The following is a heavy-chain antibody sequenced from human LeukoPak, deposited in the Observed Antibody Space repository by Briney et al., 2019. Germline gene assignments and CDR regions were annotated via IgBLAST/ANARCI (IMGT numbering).Heavy chain of an antibody. CDR2: IYYSGST. V-gene: IGHV4-59*01. D-gene: IGHD4-17*01. J-gene: IGHJ5*02. CDR1: GGSISSYY. CDR3: ARGGAYGDYGNWFDP. Sequence: PSETLSLTCTVSGGSISSYYWSWIRQPPGKGLEWIGYIYYSGSTNYNPSLKSRVTISVDTPKNQFSLKLSSVTAADTAVYYCARGGAYGDYGNWFDPWGQGTLVTVSS.